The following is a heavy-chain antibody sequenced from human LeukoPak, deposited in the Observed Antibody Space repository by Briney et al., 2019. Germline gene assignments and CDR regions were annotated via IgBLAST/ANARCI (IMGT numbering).Heavy chain of an antibody. CDR1: GVSPTTSGVC. J-gene: IGHJ4*02. D-gene: IGHD1-26*01. CDR3: ARMGCGSYPNYFDY. CDR2: IDWDTDK. V-gene: IGHV2-70*11. Sequence: SGPTLVKPTQTLTLTCTFSGVSPTTSGVCVNRIRQPPGKALEWLARIDWDTDKYCSTSLKTRLTISKDTSKNQVVLTMTNMDPVDTASYFCARMGCGSYPNYFDYWGQGILVTVSS.